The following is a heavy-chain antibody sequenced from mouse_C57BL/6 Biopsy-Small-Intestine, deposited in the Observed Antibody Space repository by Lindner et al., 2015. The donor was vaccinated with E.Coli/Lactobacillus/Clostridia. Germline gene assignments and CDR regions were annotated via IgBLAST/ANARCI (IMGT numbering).Heavy chain of an antibody. CDR1: GYTFTDYN. Sequence: EVQLQESGPELVKPGASVKMSCKASGYTFTDYNMHWVKQSHGKGLEWIGYINPNNGGTNYNQKFKGKATLTVNKSSSTAYMELRSLTSEDSAVYYCARGGASFDYWGQGTTLTVSS. D-gene: IGHD3-1*01. CDR3: ARGGASFDY. J-gene: IGHJ2*01. V-gene: IGHV1-22*01. CDR2: INPNNGGT.